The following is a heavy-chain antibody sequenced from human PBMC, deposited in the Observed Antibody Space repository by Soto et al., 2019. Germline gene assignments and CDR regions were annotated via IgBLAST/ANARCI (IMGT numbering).Heavy chain of an antibody. D-gene: IGHD6-19*01. CDR3: ARHHRSSGWFYFDH. V-gene: IGHV3-33*05. CDR1: GFTFSNYG. CDR2: ISLDGSNK. J-gene: IGHJ4*02. Sequence: QVQLVESGGGVVQPGRSLRLSCAASGFTFSNYGMHWVRQAPGKGLEWVAMISLDGSNKFFAASVKARFTMSRENSKNTLYLQMNSLRAEDTAVYYCARHHRSSGWFYFDHWGQGTLVTVSS.